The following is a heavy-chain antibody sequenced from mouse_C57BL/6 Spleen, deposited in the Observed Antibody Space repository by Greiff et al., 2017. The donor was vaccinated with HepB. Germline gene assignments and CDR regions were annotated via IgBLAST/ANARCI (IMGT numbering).Heavy chain of an antibody. Sequence: VKLVESGAELVKPGASVKISCKASGYAFSSYWMNWVKQRPGKGLEWIGQLYPGDGDTNYNGKFKGKATLTADKSSSTAYMQLSSLTSEDSAVYFCARWGGYDYDEWYFDVWGTGTTVTVSS. CDR1: GYAFSSYW. V-gene: IGHV1-80*01. J-gene: IGHJ1*03. CDR2: LYPGDGDT. CDR3: ARWGGYDYDEWYFDV. D-gene: IGHD2-4*01.